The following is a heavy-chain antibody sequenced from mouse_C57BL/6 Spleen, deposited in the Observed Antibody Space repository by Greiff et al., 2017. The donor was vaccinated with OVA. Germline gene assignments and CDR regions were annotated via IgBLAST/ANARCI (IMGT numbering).Heavy chain of an antibody. D-gene: IGHD2-12*01. V-gene: IGHV1-69*01. CDR2: IDPSDSYT. Sequence: QVQLQQPGAELVMPGASVKLSCKASGYTFTSYWMHWVKQRPGRGLEWIGEIDPSDSYTNYNQKFKGKSTLTVDKSSSTAYMQLSSLTSEDSAVYYCARYDDFYAMDYWGQGTSVTVSS. CDR1: GYTFTSYW. J-gene: IGHJ4*01. CDR3: ARYDDFYAMDY.